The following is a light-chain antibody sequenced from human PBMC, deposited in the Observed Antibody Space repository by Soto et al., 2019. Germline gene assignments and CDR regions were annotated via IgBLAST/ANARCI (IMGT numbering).Light chain of an antibody. J-gene: IGLJ1*01. CDR3: AAWDDNMNAYV. Sequence: QSVLTLPPSASSTPGQTVTISCSGSTSNIGTFYVYWYQHLPGTAPKLLIYLGDQRASGVSDRFSGSKSGTSASLAINGLRSDDEADYYCAAWDDNMNAYVFGSGTKVTV. V-gene: IGLV1-47*02. CDR1: TSNIGTFY. CDR2: LGD.